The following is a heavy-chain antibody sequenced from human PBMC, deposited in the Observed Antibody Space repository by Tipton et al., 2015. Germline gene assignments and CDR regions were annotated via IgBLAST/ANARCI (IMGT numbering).Heavy chain of an antibody. CDR2: IWFDGSNK. CDR3: ARQLWFGELLPYAMDV. J-gene: IGHJ6*02. Sequence: RSLRLSCAASGFRFSSYGMHWVRQAPGKGLEWVAVIWFDGSNKYYAESVKGRFTISRDSSKNTAYLQMNSLRVEDTAMYYCARQLWFGELLPYAMDVWGPGTTVTVSS. V-gene: IGHV3-33*01. D-gene: IGHD3-10*01. CDR1: GFRFSSYG.